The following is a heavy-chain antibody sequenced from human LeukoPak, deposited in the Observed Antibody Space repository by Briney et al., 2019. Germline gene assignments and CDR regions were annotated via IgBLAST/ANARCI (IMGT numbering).Heavy chain of an antibody. CDR3: TTFADFWSDHSFDY. CDR2: IKTRNDGGAT. J-gene: IGHJ4*02. D-gene: IGHD3-3*01. CDR1: GFALGDVW. V-gene: IGHV3-15*01. Sequence: GGSLRLSCVASGFALGDVWMSWVRQAPGKGLEWVGRIKTRNDGGATDYSAPVKGRFTISRDDSTNTLFLQMNSLKTEDTAVYYCTTFADFWSDHSFDYWGQGALVTVSS.